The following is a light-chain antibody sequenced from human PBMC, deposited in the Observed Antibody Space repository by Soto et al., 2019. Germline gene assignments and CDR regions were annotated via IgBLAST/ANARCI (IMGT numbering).Light chain of an antibody. CDR2: DAS. V-gene: IGKV1-33*01. CDR1: QDISDF. J-gene: IGKJ5*01. Sequence: DFQMTQSPSSLSASVGDRVTITCQASQDISDFLNWYQQKPGAAPKLLIYDASNLQAGVPSRFSGSGSGTDFTFTISSLQPEDIATYYCQQYSHLITFGQGTRLEIK. CDR3: QQYSHLIT.